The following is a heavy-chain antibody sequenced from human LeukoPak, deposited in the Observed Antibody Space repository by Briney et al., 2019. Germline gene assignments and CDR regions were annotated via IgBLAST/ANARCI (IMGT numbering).Heavy chain of an antibody. CDR3: ARVMGATSSVFDF. J-gene: IGHJ4*02. CDR1: GGSISSYY. V-gene: IGHV4-59*01. D-gene: IGHD1-26*01. Sequence: SETLSLTCTVSGGSISSYYWSWIRQPPEKGLEWIGYIYYSGNTNYNPSLKSRVTISVDKSKNQFSLKLSSVTAADTAVYFCARVMGATSSVFDFWGQGTLVTVSS. CDR2: IYYSGNT.